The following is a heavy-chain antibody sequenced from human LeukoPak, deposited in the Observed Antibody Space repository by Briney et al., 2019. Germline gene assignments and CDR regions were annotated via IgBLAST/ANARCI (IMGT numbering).Heavy chain of an antibody. D-gene: IGHD4-11*01. J-gene: IGHJ4*02. V-gene: IGHV1-2*02. Sequence: ASVKLSCKASGFTFTGYYMHWVRQAPGQGLEWMGWINPNSGGTNYAQKFQGRVTLTTDRSTSTDYLELSSPRSDDTALYYCARDDNYGIFVNVDYWGQGTLVTVSS. CDR1: GFTFTGYY. CDR3: ARDDNYGIFVNVDY. CDR2: INPNSGGT.